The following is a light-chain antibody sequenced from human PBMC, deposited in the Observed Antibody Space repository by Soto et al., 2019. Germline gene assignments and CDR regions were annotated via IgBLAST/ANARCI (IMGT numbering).Light chain of an antibody. J-gene: IGLJ3*02. CDR1: TSRIGSNS. V-gene: IGLV1-44*01. Sequence: QSVLTQPASVSGTPGQRVTISCSGSTSRIGSNSVSWFQLVPGRAPKLLIYDNNRRPSGAPDRFSGSRSGTSASLAISDLHSEDEADYFCGAWHDSRQAWVFGGGTQLTVL. CDR3: GAWHDSRQAWV. CDR2: DNN.